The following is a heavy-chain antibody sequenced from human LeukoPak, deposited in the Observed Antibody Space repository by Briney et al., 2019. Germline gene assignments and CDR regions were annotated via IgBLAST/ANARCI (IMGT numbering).Heavy chain of an antibody. CDR2: ITASGTAM. D-gene: IGHD1-26*01. CDR3: ASSGSYRFDY. J-gene: IGHJ4*02. Sequence: GGSLRLSCAASGFTFSSYSMNWVRQAPGKGLEWVSHITASGTAMFYADSVKGRFTISRDNAKNSLYLRMNSLRDEDTAVYYCASSGSYRFDYWGQETLVTVSS. V-gene: IGHV3-48*02. CDR1: GFTFSSYS.